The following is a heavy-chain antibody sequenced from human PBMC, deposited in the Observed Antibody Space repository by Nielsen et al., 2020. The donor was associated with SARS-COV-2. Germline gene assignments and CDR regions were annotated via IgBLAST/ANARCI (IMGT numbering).Heavy chain of an antibody. CDR1: GFTFRSYA. V-gene: IGHV3-23*01. J-gene: IGHJ4*02. CDR2: ISGNGANT. CDR3: ARDSRGGSYSSSWYFDL. D-gene: IGHD6-13*01. Sequence: GGSLRLSCAASGFTFRSYAMTWVRQAPGKGLEWVSSISGNGANTYYSDSVKGRLTISRDNSKNSLYLQIESLRDDDSAMYYCARDSRGGSYSSSWYFDLWGQGALVTASS.